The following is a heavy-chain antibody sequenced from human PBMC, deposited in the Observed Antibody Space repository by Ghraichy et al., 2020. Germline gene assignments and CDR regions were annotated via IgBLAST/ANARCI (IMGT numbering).Heavy chain of an antibody. V-gene: IGHV5-51*01. CDR3: ARVDPNSRDPYYFDY. CDR1: GYSFSSYW. CDR2: IYPGDSDT. J-gene: IGHJ4*02. Sequence: GESLNISCKGSGYSFSSYWIGWVRQMPGKGLEWMGIIYPGDSDTRYSPSFQGLVTISADKSISTAHLQWSSLKASDTAMYYCARVDPNSRDPYYFDYWGQGTLVTVSS. D-gene: IGHD2/OR15-2a*01.